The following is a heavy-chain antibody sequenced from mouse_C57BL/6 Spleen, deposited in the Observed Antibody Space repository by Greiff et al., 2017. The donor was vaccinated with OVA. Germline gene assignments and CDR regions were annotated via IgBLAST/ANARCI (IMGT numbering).Heavy chain of an antibody. CDR2: ISSGSSTI. J-gene: IGHJ4*01. CDR3: ASRGAMDY. V-gene: IGHV5-17*01. Sequence: EVKLMESGGGLVKPGGSLKLSCAASGFTFSDYGMHWVRQAPEKGLEWVAYISSGSSTIYYADTVKGRFTISRDNAKNTLFLQMTSLRSEDTAMYYCASRGAMDYWGQGTSVTVSS. CDR1: GFTFSDYG.